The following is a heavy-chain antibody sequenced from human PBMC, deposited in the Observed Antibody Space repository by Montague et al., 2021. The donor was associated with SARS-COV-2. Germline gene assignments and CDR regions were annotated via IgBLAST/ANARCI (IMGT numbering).Heavy chain of an antibody. CDR2: VHYTGST. Sequence: SETLSLTCTVSGGSISSSSYYWGWIRQPPGKGLEWIGYVHYTGSTKYNPSLKTRVTLTLDTPKNHFSLKLSSVTAADTAVYYCARAQDTCFIANCVNYFEVWGLGALVTVSS. D-gene: IGHD1-1*01. V-gene: IGHV4-61*03. J-gene: IGHJ4*02. CDR1: GGSISSSSYY. CDR3: ARAQDTCFIANCVNYFEV.